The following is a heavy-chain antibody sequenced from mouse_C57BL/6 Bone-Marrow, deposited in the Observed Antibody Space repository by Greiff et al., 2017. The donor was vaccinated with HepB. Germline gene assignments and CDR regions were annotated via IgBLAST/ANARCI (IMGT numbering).Heavy chain of an antibody. CDR1: GYAFTNYL. Sequence: QVHVKQSGAELVRPGTSVKVSCKASGYAFTNYLIEWVKQRPGQGLEWIGVINPGSGGTNYNEKFKGKATLTADKYSSTAYMQLSSLTSEGSAVYFCARWDSNYDWYFDVWGTGTTVTVSS. CDR3: ARWDSNYDWYFDV. V-gene: IGHV1-54*01. D-gene: IGHD2-5*01. J-gene: IGHJ1*03. CDR2: INPGSGGT.